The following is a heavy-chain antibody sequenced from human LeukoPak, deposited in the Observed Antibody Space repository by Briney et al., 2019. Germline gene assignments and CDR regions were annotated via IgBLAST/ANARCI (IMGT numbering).Heavy chain of an antibody. CDR3: ARARDRGFDD. D-gene: IGHD3-10*01. CDR1: GFTVSSNY. Sequence: GGSLRLSCAASGFTVSSNYMSWVRQAPGKGLEWVSVIYSGGSTDYADSVKGRFTISRDNSKNTLYLQINSLRAEDTAVYYCARARDRGFDDWGQGTLVTVSS. J-gene: IGHJ4*02. CDR2: IYSGGST. V-gene: IGHV3-66*02.